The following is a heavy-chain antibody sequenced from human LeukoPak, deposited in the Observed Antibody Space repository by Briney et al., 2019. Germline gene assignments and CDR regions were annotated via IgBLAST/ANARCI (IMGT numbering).Heavy chain of an antibody. CDR1: GFTFSSYA. CDR2: ISGSGGST. Sequence: QPGGSLRLSCAASGFTFSSYAMSWVRQAPGKGLEWVSAISGSGGSTYYADSVKGRFTISRDNSKNTLYLQMNSLRAEDTAVYYCARRDGDNDRGFDYWGQGTLVTVAS. CDR3: ARRDGDNDRGFDY. V-gene: IGHV3-23*01. D-gene: IGHD4-23*01. J-gene: IGHJ4*02.